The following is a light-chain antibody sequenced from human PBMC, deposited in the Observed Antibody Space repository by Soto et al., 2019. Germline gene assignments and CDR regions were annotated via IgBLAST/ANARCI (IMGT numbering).Light chain of an antibody. CDR2: DAA. CDR3: QQRSNWLT. V-gene: IGKV3-11*01. J-gene: IGKJ4*01. CDR1: QSVSKY. Sequence: EIVLTQSPATLSLSPGERATLSCRASQSVSKYLAWYQQKPGQAPRLLIYDAAVRATGIPARFSGSGSGTDFTLTISSLEPEDFAIYYCQQRSNWLTFGGGTTVEIK.